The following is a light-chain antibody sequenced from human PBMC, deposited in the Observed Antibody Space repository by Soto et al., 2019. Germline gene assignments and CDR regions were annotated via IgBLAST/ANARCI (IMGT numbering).Light chain of an antibody. V-gene: IGKV1-9*01. Sequence: HLTKSPSSLSASVGDRVTSTCRTSQGISSSLAWCQQTPGKAPKFLIYAASTLQSGVPARFSGSGSGTDFTLTISSLQPEDLAPYFFQPVHSYPPAFGGGTQV. CDR3: QPVHSYPPA. CDR1: QGISSS. J-gene: IGKJ4*01. CDR2: AAS.